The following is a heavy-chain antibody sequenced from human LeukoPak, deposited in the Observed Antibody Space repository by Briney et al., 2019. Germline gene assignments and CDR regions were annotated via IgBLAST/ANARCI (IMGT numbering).Heavy chain of an antibody. V-gene: IGHV3-30*03. Sequence: GGSLRLFCAASGFTFSSYGMHWVRQAPGKGLEWVAVISYDGSNKYYADSVKGRFTISRDNSKNTLYLQMNSLRAEDTAVYYCATEDGGYSYGLLLDYWGQGTLVTVSS. CDR3: ATEDGGYSYGLLLDY. J-gene: IGHJ4*02. CDR1: GFTFSSYG. CDR2: ISYDGSNK. D-gene: IGHD5-18*01.